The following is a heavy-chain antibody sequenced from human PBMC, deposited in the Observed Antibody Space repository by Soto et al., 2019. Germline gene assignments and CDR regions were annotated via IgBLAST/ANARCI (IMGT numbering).Heavy chain of an antibody. CDR1: GFTVCSSG. D-gene: IGHD3-22*01. V-gene: IGHV3-30*18. Sequence: SLRLSCASSGFTVCSSGMHGFCQAPGKGLEWVAVISYDGSNKYYADSVKGRFTISRDNSKNTLYLQMNSLRAEDTAVYYCAKDRVDCNGSSGPLLGYWGKGTLDTVSS. CDR2: ISYDGSNK. J-gene: IGHJ4*02. CDR3: AKDRVDCNGSSGPLLGY.